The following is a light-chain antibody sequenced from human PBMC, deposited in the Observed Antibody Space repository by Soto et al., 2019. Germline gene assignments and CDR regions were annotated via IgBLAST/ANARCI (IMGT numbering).Light chain of an antibody. Sequence: AIQVTQSPSSLSASVGDTVTITCRASQGISSAFAGYQQKPGQVPRLLIYDVFNLQSGVPSRFSGSGSETDFLLPISRLQPEDFAPYHCQQLETFPLAFGQGKRLEVK. CDR2: DVF. CDR1: QGISSA. CDR3: QQLETFPLA. V-gene: IGKV1-13*02. J-gene: IGKJ5*01.